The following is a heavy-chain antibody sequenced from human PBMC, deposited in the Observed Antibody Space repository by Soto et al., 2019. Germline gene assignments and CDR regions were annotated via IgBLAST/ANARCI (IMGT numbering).Heavy chain of an antibody. D-gene: IGHD3-22*01. J-gene: IGHJ5*02. Sequence: QLQLQESGSGLVKPSQTLSLTCAVSGGSISSGGYSWSWIRQPPGKGLEWIGYIYHSGSTYYNPSLKGRVTISVDRSKNQFSLKLSSVTAADTAVYYCARMESSGYYYGGWFDPWGQGTLVTVSS. CDR1: GGSISSGGYS. CDR3: ARMESSGYYYGGWFDP. CDR2: IYHSGST. V-gene: IGHV4-30-2*01.